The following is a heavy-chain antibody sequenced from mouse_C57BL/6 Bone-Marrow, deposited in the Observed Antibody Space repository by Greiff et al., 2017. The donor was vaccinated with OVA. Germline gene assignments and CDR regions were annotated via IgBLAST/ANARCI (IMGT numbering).Heavy chain of an antibody. CDR3: APFYYYAMDY. Sequence: VQLQQSVAELVRPGASVKLSCTASGFNIKNTYMPWVKQRPEQGLEWIGRIDPANGNTKYAPKFQGKATITADTSSNTAYLQLSSLTSEDTAIYYCAPFYYYAMDYWGQGTSVTVSS. CDR1: GFNIKNTY. J-gene: IGHJ4*01. V-gene: IGHV14-3*01. CDR2: IDPANGNT.